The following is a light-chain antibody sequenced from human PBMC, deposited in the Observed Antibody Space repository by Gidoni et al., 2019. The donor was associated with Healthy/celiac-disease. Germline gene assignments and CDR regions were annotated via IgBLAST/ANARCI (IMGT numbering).Light chain of an antibody. V-gene: IGLV1-40*01. CDR1: SSNIGAGYD. CDR3: QSYDSSLSGSTV. Sequence: QSVLTHPPPVSDSPGQRVTTSCTGRSSNIGAGYDVHWYQQLPGTAPKLLIYGNSNRPSGVPDRFSGSKSGTSASLAITGLQAEDEADYYCQSYDSSLSGSTVFGGGTKLTVL. CDR2: GNS. J-gene: IGLJ2*01.